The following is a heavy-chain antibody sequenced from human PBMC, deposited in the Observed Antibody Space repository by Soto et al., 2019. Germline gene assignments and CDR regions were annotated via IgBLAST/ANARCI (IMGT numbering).Heavy chain of an antibody. CDR3: EHRLKGSGGSCYSGGWFDP. CDR1: GFSLSTNGVG. Sequence: QITLKESGPTLVKPTQTLTLTCTFSGFSLSTNGVGVGWIRQPPGKALEWLALIYWDGDKRYSPSLKSRLTITKDSYKNQVVLTMTTMDPVDTATYYCEHRLKGSGGSCYSGGWFDPWGQGTLVTVSS. V-gene: IGHV2-5*02. D-gene: IGHD2-15*01. CDR2: IYWDGDK. J-gene: IGHJ5*02.